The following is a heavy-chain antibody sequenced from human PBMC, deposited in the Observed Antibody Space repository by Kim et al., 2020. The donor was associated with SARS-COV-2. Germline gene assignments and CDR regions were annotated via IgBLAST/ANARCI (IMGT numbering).Heavy chain of an antibody. J-gene: IGHJ4*02. V-gene: IGHV3-23*01. D-gene: IGHD2-2*01. Sequence: STFYADSVKGRFTISRDNSKNTLFLQLNSLRAEDMALYYCARESSRRADYWGQGTLVTVSS. CDR2: ST. CDR3: ARESSRRADY.